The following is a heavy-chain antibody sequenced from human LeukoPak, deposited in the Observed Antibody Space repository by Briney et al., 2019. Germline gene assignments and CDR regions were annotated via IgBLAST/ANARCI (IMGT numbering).Heavy chain of an antibody. J-gene: IGHJ5*02. Sequence: GGSLRLSSAASGFTFSYYWMHWVRQAPGKGLVWVSRINTDGTRTTYADSVKGRFTISRDNVKNTVFLQMSSLRAEDTGVYYCARVPSGSYAWSDPWGQGTLVTVSS. CDR3: ARVPSGSYAWSDP. D-gene: IGHD1-26*01. V-gene: IGHV3-74*01. CDR1: GFTFSYYW. CDR2: INTDGTRT.